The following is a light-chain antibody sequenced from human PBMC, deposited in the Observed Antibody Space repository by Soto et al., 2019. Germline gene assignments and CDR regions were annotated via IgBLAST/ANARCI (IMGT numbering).Light chain of an antibody. CDR2: AAS. V-gene: IGKV1-39*01. CDR3: QQTHSTLPIP. CDR1: QSISNY. J-gene: IGKJ5*01. Sequence: DIKMTQSPSSLSASIGDRVTITCRASQSISNYLNWDHQKPGKAPTLLIYAASSLQSGVPSRFSGSGSGTDFTLTISGLQPEDFATSYCQQTHSTLPIPFGQGTRLAIK.